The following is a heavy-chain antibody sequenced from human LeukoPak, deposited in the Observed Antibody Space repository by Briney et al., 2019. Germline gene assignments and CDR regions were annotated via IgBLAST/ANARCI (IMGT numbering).Heavy chain of an antibody. CDR3: ARERLANYYGSGSYLPLDY. Sequence: AWVKISSKASGYTFTSYDINWVRQATGQGLAWMGWMNPNSGNTGYAQKFQGRVTITADKSTSTAYMELSSLRSEDTAVYYCARERLANYYGSGSYLPLDYWGQGTLVTVSS. V-gene: IGHV1-8*01. CDR1: GYTFTSYD. J-gene: IGHJ4*02. D-gene: IGHD3-10*01. CDR2: MNPNSGNT.